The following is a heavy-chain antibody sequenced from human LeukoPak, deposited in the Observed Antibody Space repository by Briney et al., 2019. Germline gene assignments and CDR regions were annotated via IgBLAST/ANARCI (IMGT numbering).Heavy chain of an antibody. CDR3: ARRESGGYRYGYVRYWYFDL. CDR2: IYHSGST. CDR1: GYSISSGYY. V-gene: IGHV4-38-2*02. J-gene: IGHJ2*01. D-gene: IGHD5-18*01. Sequence: PSETLSLTCTVPGYSISSGYYWGWIRQPPGKGLEWIGSIYHSGSTYYNPSLKSRVTISVDTSKNQFSLKLSSVTAADTAVYYCARRESGGYRYGYVRYWYFDLWGRGTLVTVSS.